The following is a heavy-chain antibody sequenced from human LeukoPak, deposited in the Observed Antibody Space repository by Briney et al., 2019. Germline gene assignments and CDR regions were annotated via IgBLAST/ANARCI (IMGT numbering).Heavy chain of an antibody. CDR2: ISANGDNT. D-gene: IGHD5-18*01. V-gene: IGHV3-64*01. J-gene: IGHJ4*02. CDR1: GLTFSSHA. Sequence: PGGSLRLSCAASGLTFSSHAMHWVRQAPGKGLESVSAISANGDNTYYANSVKGRFTISRDNSKNTLYLQMGSLKVEDMAVYYCAKDHLAGYSYGGYYFDYWGQGTLVTVSS. CDR3: AKDHLAGYSYGGYYFDY.